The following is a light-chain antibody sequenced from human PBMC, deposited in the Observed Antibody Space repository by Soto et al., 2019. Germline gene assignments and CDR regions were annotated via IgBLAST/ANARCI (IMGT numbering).Light chain of an antibody. CDR1: NSDVGNYNL. V-gene: IGLV2-23*02. CDR3: CSYAGSSTVK. J-gene: IGLJ2*01. CDR2: AVS. Sequence: QSVLTQPASVSGSPGQWITISCAGTNSDVGNYNLVSWYQQHPGKAPKLMIYAVSKRPSGVSNRFSGSKSGNTASLSISGLHAEDEADYYCCSYAGSSTVKFGGGTKLTVL.